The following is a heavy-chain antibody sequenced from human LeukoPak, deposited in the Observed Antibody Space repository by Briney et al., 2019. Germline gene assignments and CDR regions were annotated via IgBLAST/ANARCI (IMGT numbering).Heavy chain of an antibody. CDR2: FGTRSTSI. D-gene: IGHD3-22*01. CDR1: GFTFSGYS. Sequence: GGSLRLSCTASGFTFSGYSMNWIRQAPGKGLEWVLSFGTRSTSIYHAGSVKGRFAISRDNAKNSPYLQMNSLRAEDTALYYCAREVSEGFDFWGQGTLVTVSS. J-gene: IGHJ4*02. V-gene: IGHV3-21*01. CDR3: AREVSEGFDF.